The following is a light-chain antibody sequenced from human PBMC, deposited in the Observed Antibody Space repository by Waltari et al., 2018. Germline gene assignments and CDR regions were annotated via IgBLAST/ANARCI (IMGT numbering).Light chain of an antibody. V-gene: IGKV1-5*03. CDR3: QQYNTYPRT. Sequence: EIQMTQSPPTLSASVGDRVTITCRASQSVSSWLAWYQQKPGKAPNLLIYRASSLESGVPSRFSGSGSGTEFTLTISSLQPDDFATYYCQQYNTYPRTFGQGTKLEIK. J-gene: IGKJ2*01. CDR2: RAS. CDR1: QSVSSW.